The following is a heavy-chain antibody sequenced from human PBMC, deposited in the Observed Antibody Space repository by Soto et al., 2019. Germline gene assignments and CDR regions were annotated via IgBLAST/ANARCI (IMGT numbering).Heavy chain of an antibody. Sequence: EVQLVESGGGLVQPGGSLRLSCAASGFTFSSYDMHWVRQAKGKGLEWVSAIGTAGDTYYPGSVKGRFTISRENAKNSLYLQMNSLRAEDTAVYYCARSLADSSGYSWYFDLWGRGTLVTVSS. CDR2: IGTAGDT. D-gene: IGHD3-22*01. V-gene: IGHV3-13*01. J-gene: IGHJ2*01. CDR3: ARSLADSSGYSWYFDL. CDR1: GFTFSSYD.